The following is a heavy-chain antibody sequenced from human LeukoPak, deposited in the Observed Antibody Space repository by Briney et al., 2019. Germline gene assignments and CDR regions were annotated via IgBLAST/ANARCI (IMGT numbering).Heavy chain of an antibody. CDR1: GYTFTSYG. Sequence: GASVKVSCKASGYTFTSYGISWVRQAPGQGLEWMGWISAYNGNTNYAQKLQGRVTMTTDTSTSTAYMELRSLRSDDTAVYYCARVNSGSYYQTKPRFSLDYWGQGTLVTVSS. V-gene: IGHV1-18*01. CDR2: ISAYNGNT. J-gene: IGHJ4*02. CDR3: ARVNSGSYYQTKPRFSLDY. D-gene: IGHD3-10*01.